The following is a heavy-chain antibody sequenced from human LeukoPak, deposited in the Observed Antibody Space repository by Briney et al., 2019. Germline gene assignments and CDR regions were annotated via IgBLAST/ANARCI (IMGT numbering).Heavy chain of an antibody. Sequence: GGSLRLSCAASGFTFSSYAMSWVRQAPGKGLEWVSAISGSGGSTYYADSVKGRFTISRDNSKNTLYLQMNSLRAEDTAVYYCAKGDYVWGSYRPFDYWGQGALVTVSS. V-gene: IGHV3-23*01. D-gene: IGHD3-16*02. J-gene: IGHJ4*02. CDR1: GFTFSSYA. CDR2: ISGSGGST. CDR3: AKGDYVWGSYRPFDY.